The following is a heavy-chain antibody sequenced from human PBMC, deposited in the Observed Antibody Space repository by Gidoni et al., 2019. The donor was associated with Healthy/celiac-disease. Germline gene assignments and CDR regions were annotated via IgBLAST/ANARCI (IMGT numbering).Heavy chain of an antibody. J-gene: IGHJ6*03. CDR2: ISYDGSNK. CDR1: GFTFSSDG. CDR3: AKDRAARTASMDV. D-gene: IGHD6-6*01. V-gene: IGHV3-30*18. Sequence: QVQLVESGGGVVQPGRSLRLSWAASGFTFSSDGMHWVRQAPGKGLEWVAVISYDGSNKYYADSVKGRFTISRDNSKNTLYLQMNSLRAEDTAVYYCAKDRAARTASMDVWGKGTTVTVSS.